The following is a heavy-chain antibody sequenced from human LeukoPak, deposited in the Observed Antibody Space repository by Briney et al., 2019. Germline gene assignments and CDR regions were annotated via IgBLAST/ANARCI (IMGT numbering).Heavy chain of an antibody. Sequence: GGSLRLSCAASGFTFSSYAMSWVRQAPGKGLEWVSAISGSGGSTYYADSVRGRFTISRENSKKTMYLQMNSLRAEDTAVYYCAKVSLTRVNDYWGQGTLVTVSS. J-gene: IGHJ4*02. CDR1: GFTFSSYA. CDR2: ISGSGGST. D-gene: IGHD1-14*01. V-gene: IGHV3-23*01. CDR3: AKVSLTRVNDY.